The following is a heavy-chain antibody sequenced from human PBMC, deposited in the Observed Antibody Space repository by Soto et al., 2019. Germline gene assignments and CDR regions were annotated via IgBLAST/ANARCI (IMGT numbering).Heavy chain of an antibody. D-gene: IGHD5-12*01. Sequence: QVTLKESGPVLVKPTETLTLTCTVSGFSLSNARMGVSWIRQPPGKALEWLAHIFSNDEKSYSTALKSRLTIPKDTAKSQVVLTMTNMDPVNTATYYCARILRRDGYNPGGDFDYWGQGTLVTVSS. CDR2: IFSNDEK. CDR1: GFSLSNARMG. V-gene: IGHV2-26*01. J-gene: IGHJ4*02. CDR3: ARILRRDGYNPGGDFDY.